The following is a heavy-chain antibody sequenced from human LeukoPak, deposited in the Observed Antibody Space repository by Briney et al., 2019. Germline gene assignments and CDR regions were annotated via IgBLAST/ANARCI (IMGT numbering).Heavy chain of an antibody. CDR1: GGSISSGSYY. CDR2: IYTSGST. D-gene: IGHD1-26*01. J-gene: IGHJ5*02. CDR3: ARDKSGSYFMNWFDP. Sequence: SETLSFTCTAAGGSISSGSYYWSWIRQPAGKGLEWIGRIYTSGSTNYNPSLKSRVTISVDTSKNQFSLKLSSVTAADTAVYYCARDKSGSYFMNWFDPWGQGTLVTVSS. V-gene: IGHV4-61*02.